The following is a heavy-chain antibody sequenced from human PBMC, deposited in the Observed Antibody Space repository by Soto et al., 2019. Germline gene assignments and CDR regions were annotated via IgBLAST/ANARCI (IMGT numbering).Heavy chain of an antibody. CDR3: TTGPAAVKFDY. Sequence: EVQLVESGGGLVQPGGSLRLSCAASGFTFSNAWMSCVRQAPGKGLEWVGRIKSKTDGGTTDYAAPVKGRFTISRDDSKNTLYLQMNSLKTEDTAVYYCTTGPAAVKFDYWGQGTLVTVSS. V-gene: IGHV3-15*01. CDR1: GFTFSNAW. D-gene: IGHD2-2*01. CDR2: IKSKTDGGTT. J-gene: IGHJ4*02.